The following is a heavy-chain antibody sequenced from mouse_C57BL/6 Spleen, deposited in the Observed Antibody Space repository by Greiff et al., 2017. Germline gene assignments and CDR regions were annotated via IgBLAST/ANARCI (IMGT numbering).Heavy chain of an antibody. J-gene: IGHJ2*01. CDR1: GFTFSDYG. V-gene: IGHV5-17*01. CDR2: ISSGSSTI. CDR3: AKLTGSFDY. D-gene: IGHD4-1*01. Sequence: EVNLVESGGGLVKPGGSLKLSCAASGFTFSDYGMHWVRQAPEKGLEWVAYISSGSSTIYYADTVKGRFTISRDNAKTTLFLQMTSLRSEDTAMYYCAKLTGSFDYWGQGTTLTVSS.